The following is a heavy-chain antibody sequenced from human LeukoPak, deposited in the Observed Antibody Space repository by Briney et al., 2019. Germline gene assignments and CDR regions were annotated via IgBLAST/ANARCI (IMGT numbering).Heavy chain of an antibody. D-gene: IGHD2-2*02. CDR1: GYTFTGYY. Sequence: ASVKVSCKASGYTFTGYYMHWVRQAPGQGLEWRGWINPKCGGTNYAQKCQGWVTMTRDTSISTAYMELSRLRSDDTAVYYCASPIQTHPFDAVDIWGQGIMATVSS. V-gene: IGHV1-2*04. CDR2: INPKCGGT. J-gene: IGHJ3*02. CDR3: ASPIQTHPFDAVDI.